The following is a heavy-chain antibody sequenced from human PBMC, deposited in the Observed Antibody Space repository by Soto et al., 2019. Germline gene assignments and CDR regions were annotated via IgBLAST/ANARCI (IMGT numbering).Heavy chain of an antibody. J-gene: IGHJ3*02. Sequence: GGSLRLYCAASGFTFTTYAMSWVRQAPGKGLEWVSVISRRGDTTYYADSGKGRFTISRDNSKNTLDLQMNSHRAEYKAVYYCARSQAGYDTSGYFSAFDIWGKGTRVTV. CDR3: ARSQAGYDTSGYFSAFDI. CDR1: GFTFTTYA. D-gene: IGHD3-22*01. V-gene: IGHV3-23*01. CDR2: ISRRGDTT.